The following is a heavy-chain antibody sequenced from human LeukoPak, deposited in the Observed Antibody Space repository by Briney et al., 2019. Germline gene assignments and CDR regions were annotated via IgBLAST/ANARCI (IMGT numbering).Heavy chain of an antibody. D-gene: IGHD3-9*01. V-gene: IGHV3-23*01. Sequence: GGSLRLSCAASGFTFSSYATSWVRQAPGKGLEWVSAISGSGGSTYYADSVKGRFTISRDNSKNTLYLQMNSLRAEDTAVYYCASHYDILTGYIDYWGQGTLVTVSS. CDR1: GFTFSSYA. CDR2: ISGSGGST. J-gene: IGHJ4*02. CDR3: ASHYDILTGYIDY.